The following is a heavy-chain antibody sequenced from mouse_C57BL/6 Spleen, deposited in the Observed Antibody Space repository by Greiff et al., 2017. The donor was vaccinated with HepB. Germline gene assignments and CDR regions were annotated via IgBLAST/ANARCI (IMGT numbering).Heavy chain of an antibody. CDR1: GYTFTDYY. D-gene: IGHD1-1*01. J-gene: IGHJ1*03. CDR3: ARGALLRYYWYFDV. V-gene: IGHV1-19*01. Sequence: EVQLQESGPVLVKPGASVKMSCKASGYTFTDYYMNWVKQSHGKSLEWIGVINPYNGGTSYNQKFKGKATLTVDKSSSTAYMELNSLTSEDSAVYYCARGALLRYYWYFDVWGTGTTVTVSS. CDR2: INPYNGGT.